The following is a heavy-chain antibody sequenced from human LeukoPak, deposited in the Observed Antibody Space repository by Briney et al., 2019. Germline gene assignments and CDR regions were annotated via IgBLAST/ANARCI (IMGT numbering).Heavy chain of an antibody. CDR3: ARPVPSRLGWFDP. CDR1: GGSISSNSYY. V-gene: IGHV4-39*01. D-gene: IGHD1-1*01. Sequence: PSQTLSLTCTVSGGSISSNSYYWSWIRQPAGKGLEWIGTIYYSGSTYYNPSLKSRVTISVDTSKNQFSLKLSSVTAADTAVYYCARPVPSRLGWFDPWGQGTLVTVSS. J-gene: IGHJ5*02. CDR2: IYYSGST.